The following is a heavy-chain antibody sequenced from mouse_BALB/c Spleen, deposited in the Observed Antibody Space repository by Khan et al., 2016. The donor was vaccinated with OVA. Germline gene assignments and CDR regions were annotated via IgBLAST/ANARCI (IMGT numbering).Heavy chain of an antibody. J-gene: IGHJ1*01. D-gene: IGHD2-10*01. CDR1: GFSFSNHG. V-gene: IGHV2-3*01. Sequence: QVQLKESGPGLVAPSQSLSITCTVSGFSFSNHGVSWVRQPPGKGLEWLGIIWGDGSTNYHSALISRLSISKDDSRSQVFLKLNSLQTDDTATYYCAKGGTYFGGYFDVWGAGTTVTVSS. CDR3: AKGGTYFGGYFDV. CDR2: IWGDGST.